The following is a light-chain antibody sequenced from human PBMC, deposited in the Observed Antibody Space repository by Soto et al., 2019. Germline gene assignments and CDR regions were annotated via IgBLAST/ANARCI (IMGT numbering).Light chain of an antibody. V-gene: IGLV7-46*01. Sequence: QAVVTQEPSVTVSPGGTVTITCGSTTGAVTTGHYPYWFQQKAGQAPRTLIYDTANKFAWTPVRFSGSLLGGKAALTLSGAQPEDEAEYYCLLSYRCDYVFGPGTKVTVL. J-gene: IGLJ1*01. CDR3: LLSYRCDYV. CDR2: DTA. CDR1: TGAVTTGHY.